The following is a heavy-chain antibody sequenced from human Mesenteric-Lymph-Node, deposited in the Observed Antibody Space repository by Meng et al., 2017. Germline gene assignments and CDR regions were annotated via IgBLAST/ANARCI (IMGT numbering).Heavy chain of an antibody. CDR3: TRVSSTANVFDF. V-gene: IGHV3-72*01. D-gene: IGHD2-21*02. J-gene: IGHJ4*02. CDR1: GFTFSDHY. CDR2: SRNKANSYST. Sequence: GGSLRLSCAASGFTFSDHYIDWVRQAPGKGLEWIARSRNKANSYSTEYAASVKSRFTISRDYSKNSLYLQMNSLKTEDTAVYYCTRVSSTANVFDFWGQGTLVTVSS.